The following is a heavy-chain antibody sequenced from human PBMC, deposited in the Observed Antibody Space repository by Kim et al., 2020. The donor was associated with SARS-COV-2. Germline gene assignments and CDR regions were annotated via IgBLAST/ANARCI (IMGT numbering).Heavy chain of an antibody. V-gene: IGHV3-11*06. CDR2: SNN. D-gene: IGHD1-26*01. CDR3: ASSIVGATL. J-gene: IGHJ4*02. Sequence: SNNNYADQVKGRFTITRENAKNSLYLQMNSLRAEDTAVYYCASSIVGATLWGQGTLVTVSS.